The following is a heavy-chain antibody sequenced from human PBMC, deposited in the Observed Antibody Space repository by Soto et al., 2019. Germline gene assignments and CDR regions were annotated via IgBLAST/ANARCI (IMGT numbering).Heavy chain of an antibody. J-gene: IGHJ6*03. CDR1: AATFTTHT. D-gene: IGHD2-8*02. CDR2: IIPMRNIR. Sequence: QVQLVQSGAEVKKPGSSVNVSCRASAATFTTHTITWVRQAPGQGLEWVGRIIPMRNIRDYSQKLQGRVTIPADKSTSTVYMTLTSLRSEYTALDYCAREQYCTVSTCFGYPDVWGTGTTVTVSS. V-gene: IGHV1-69*08. CDR3: AREQYCTVSTCFGYPDV.